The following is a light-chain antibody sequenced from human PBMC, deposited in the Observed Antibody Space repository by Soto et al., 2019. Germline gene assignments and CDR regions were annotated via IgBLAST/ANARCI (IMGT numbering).Light chain of an antibody. Sequence: QLVLTQSPSASASLGPSVTLTCTLSSGDISYAIAWHQQQPEKGTRYLMKLDSDGSHTKGDAIPGRFSGSSSGAERYLTISRLPAEEEADYYCQTWGTGSHVVFGGGTKLTVL. V-gene: IGLV4-69*01. CDR2: LDSDGSH. CDR1: SGDISYA. CDR3: QTWGTGSHVV. J-gene: IGLJ2*01.